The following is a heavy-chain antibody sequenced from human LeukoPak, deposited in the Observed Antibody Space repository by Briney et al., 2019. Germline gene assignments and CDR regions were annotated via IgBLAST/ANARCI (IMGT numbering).Heavy chain of an antibody. J-gene: IGHJ5*02. Sequence: SETLSLTCTVSGGSISSYYWSWIRQPAGKGLEWIGEINHSGSTNYNPSLKSRVTISVDTSKNQFSLKLSSVTAADTAVYYCASFLGYCSSTSCHASPGWFDPWGQGTLVTVSS. CDR3: ASFLGYCSSTSCHASPGWFDP. V-gene: IGHV4-34*01. CDR1: GGSISSYY. CDR2: INHSGST. D-gene: IGHD2-2*01.